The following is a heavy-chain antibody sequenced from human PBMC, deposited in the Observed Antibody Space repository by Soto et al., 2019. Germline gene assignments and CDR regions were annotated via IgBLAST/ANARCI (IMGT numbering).Heavy chain of an antibody. CDR3: ARDNSRTFPAAAGDKRSDSSGWWFDP. V-gene: IGHV1-3*01. J-gene: IGHJ5*02. CDR2: INAGNGNT. D-gene: IGHD6-13*01. CDR1: GYTFTSYA. Sequence: ASVKVSCKASGYTFTSYAMHWVRQAPGQRLEWMGWINAGNGNTKYSQKFQGRVTITRDTSASTAYMELSSLRSEDTAVYYCARDNSRTFPAAAGDKRSDSSGWWFDPWGQGTLVTVSS.